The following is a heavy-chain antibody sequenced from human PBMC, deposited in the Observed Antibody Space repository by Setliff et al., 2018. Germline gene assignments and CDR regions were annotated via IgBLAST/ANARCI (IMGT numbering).Heavy chain of an antibody. V-gene: IGHV1-69*10. J-gene: IGHJ4*02. D-gene: IGHD1-26*01. CDR3: ARGVGATTTYFDY. CDR2: IIPILGIA. Sequence: SVKVSCKASAFTFSSYGISWVRQAPGQGLEWMGGIIPILGIANYAQKFQGRVTITADESTSTAYMELSSLRSEDTAVYYCARGVGATTTYFDYWGQGTQVTVSS. CDR1: AFTFSSYG.